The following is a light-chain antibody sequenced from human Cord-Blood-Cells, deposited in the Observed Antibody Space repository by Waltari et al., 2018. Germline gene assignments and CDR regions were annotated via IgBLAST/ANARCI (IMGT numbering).Light chain of an antibody. CDR1: SSDVGGYNY. Sequence: QSALTPPASVSGSPGQSITIPCTGTSSDVGGYNYVSWYQQHPGKAPKLMIYEVSNRPSGVSKRFSGSKSGNTASLTISGLQAEDEADYYCSSYTSSNTVVFGGGTKLTVL. CDR2: EVS. J-gene: IGLJ2*01. V-gene: IGLV2-14*01. CDR3: SSYTSSNTVV.